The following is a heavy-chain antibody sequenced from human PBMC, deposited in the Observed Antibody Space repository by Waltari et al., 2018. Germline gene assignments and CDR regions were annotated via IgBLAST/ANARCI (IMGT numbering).Heavy chain of an antibody. J-gene: IGHJ4*02. V-gene: IGHV1-2*04. CDR3: ARGPSHGAFDY. D-gene: IGHD2-8*01. CDR1: GYAFTDYY. Sequence: QVQLVQSGAEVKEPGASVKVSCKSSGYAFTDYYMHWFRQAPGQGLEWMGWINPKNGGTNYAQKFQAWVTLTRDTSISTVSMDLSRRTSGDTAVYFCARGPSHGAFDYWGQGTLVTVSS. CDR2: INPKNGGT.